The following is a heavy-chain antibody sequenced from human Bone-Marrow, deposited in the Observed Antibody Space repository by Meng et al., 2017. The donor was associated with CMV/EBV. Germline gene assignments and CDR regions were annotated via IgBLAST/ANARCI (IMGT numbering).Heavy chain of an antibody. Sequence: GESLKISCAASGFTFSDYYMTWIRPAPGKGLEWVSYISSSGSTIYYADSVKGRFTISRDNSKNSPYLQMNSLRAEDTAVYYCARENGVFYGEYIDYWGQGTLVTAAS. CDR1: GFTFSDYY. J-gene: IGHJ4*02. CDR3: ARENGVFYGEYIDY. CDR2: ISSSGSTI. V-gene: IGHV3-11*01. D-gene: IGHD4-17*01.